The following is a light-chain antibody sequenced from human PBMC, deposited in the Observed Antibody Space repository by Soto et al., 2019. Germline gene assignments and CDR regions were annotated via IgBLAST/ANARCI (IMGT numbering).Light chain of an antibody. CDR2: GAY. CDR1: QSVISTY. CDR3: QQYGTAPWT. J-gene: IGKJ1*01. Sequence: EIVLTQSPGTLSLSPGERATLSCRASQSVISTYLAWYQQKPGQAPRLLLYGAYNRATGIPDRFSGSGSGTDFTLTISRLEPEDFAVYYCQQYGTAPWTFGQGTKVDIK. V-gene: IGKV3-20*01.